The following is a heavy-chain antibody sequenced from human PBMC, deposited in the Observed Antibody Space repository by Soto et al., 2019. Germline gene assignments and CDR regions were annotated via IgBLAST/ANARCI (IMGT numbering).Heavy chain of an antibody. CDR2: INLSSGGT. CDR3: AKDMVVAAGTAFDH. CDR1: GYTFTAYY. V-gene: IGHV1-2*02. Sequence: QVQLVQSGAEVKKPGASVKVSCKASGYTFTAYYMHWVRQAPGQGLEWMGWINLSSGGTNYAQKFQGRVSMTRDTSISTVCMELSRLSSDDTAIYCCAKDMVVAAGTAFDHWGQGTLVTVSS. D-gene: IGHD2-15*01. J-gene: IGHJ4*02.